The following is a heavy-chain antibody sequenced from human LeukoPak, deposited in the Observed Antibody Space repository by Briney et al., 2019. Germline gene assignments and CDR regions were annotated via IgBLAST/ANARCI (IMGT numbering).Heavy chain of an antibody. D-gene: IGHD5-24*01. CDR1: GGSISSSSYY. V-gene: IGHV4-39*07. Sequence: SETLSLTCTVSGGSISSSSYYWGWIRQPPGKGLEWIGSIYYSGSTYYNPSLKSRVTISVDTSKNQFSLKLSSVTAADTAVYYCARDERWLQTFDYWGQGTLVTVPS. J-gene: IGHJ4*02. CDR2: IYYSGST. CDR3: ARDERWLQTFDY.